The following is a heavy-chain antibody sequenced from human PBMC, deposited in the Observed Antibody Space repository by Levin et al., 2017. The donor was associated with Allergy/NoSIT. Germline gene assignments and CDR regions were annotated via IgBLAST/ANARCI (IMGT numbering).Heavy chain of an antibody. CDR3: ARSALLYYDILTGYSCDAFDI. CDR2: IYYRGST. CDR1: GGSISSYY. V-gene: IGHV4-59*01. D-gene: IGHD3-9*01. Sequence: SETLSLTCTVSGGSISSYYWSWIRQPPGKGLEWIGYIYYRGSTNYNPSLKSRVTISVDTSKNQFSLKLSSVTAADTAVYYCARSALLYYDILTGYSCDAFDIWGQGTMVTVSS. J-gene: IGHJ3*02.